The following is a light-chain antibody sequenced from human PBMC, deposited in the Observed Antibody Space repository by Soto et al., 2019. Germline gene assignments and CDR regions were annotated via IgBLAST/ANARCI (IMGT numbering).Light chain of an antibody. CDR2: GAS. CDR1: QSVSNTY. V-gene: IGKV3-20*01. CDR3: QQYASSPRT. Sequence: EIVLTQSPGTLPLSPGERATLSCRASQSVSNTYLAWYQQKPGQAPRLLIYGASSRATGIPDRFSGSGSGTDFTLTISRLEPEDFAVYYCQQYASSPRTFGGGTKVEIK. J-gene: IGKJ4*01.